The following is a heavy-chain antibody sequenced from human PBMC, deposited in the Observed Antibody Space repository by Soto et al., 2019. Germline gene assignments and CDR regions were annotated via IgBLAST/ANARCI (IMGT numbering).Heavy chain of an antibody. CDR1: GGSISSYY. V-gene: IGHV4-59*01. Sequence: QVQLQESGPGLVKPSEALSLTCTVSGGSISSYYWSWIRQPPGKGLEWIGYIYYSGSTNYNPSLKSRVTISVDTSKNQFSLKLSSVTAADTAVYYCARGGYCSGGSCSPVLDYWGQGTLVTVSS. CDR2: IYYSGST. CDR3: ARGGYCSGGSCSPVLDY. D-gene: IGHD2-15*01. J-gene: IGHJ4*02.